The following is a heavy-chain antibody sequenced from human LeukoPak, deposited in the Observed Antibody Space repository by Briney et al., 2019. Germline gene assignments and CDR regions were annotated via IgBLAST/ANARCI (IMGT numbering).Heavy chain of an antibody. D-gene: IGHD2-2*01. CDR1: GDSFTRYY. J-gene: IGHJ4*02. CDR3: ASQMSGTSVSF. Sequence: SETLSLTCTVSGDSFTRYYWSWIRQPPGKPLEWIGYITNGGGTSYNPSLNGRVTISLDTSKNQFSLRLNSVTTTDTAVYYCASQMSGTSVSFWGQGTLVTVSS. CDR2: ITNGGGT. V-gene: IGHV4-59*08.